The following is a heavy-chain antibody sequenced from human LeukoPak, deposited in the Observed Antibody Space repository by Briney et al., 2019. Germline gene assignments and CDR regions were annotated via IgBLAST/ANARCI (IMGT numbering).Heavy chain of an antibody. D-gene: IGHD1-7*01. Sequence: SQTLSLTCAVSGGSISSGGYSWSWIRQPPGKGLEWIGYIYHSGSTYYNPSLKSRVTISVDRSKNQFSLKLSSVTAADTAVYYCARDRITGTTVVAFDIWGQGTMVTVSS. J-gene: IGHJ3*02. CDR2: IYHSGST. V-gene: IGHV4-30-2*01. CDR3: ARDRITGTTVVAFDI. CDR1: GGSISSGGYS.